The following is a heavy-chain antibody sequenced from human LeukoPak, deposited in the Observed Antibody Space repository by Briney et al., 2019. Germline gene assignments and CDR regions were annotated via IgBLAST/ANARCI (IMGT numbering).Heavy chain of an antibody. V-gene: IGHV4-61*02. CDR2: IYTSGST. Sequence: PSETLSLTCTVSDGSISSSSYYWSWIRQPAGKGLEWIGRIYTSGSTNYNPSLKSRVTISVDTSKNQFSLKLSSVTAADTAVYYCARTPRYSGSLGAFDIRGQGTMVTVSS. D-gene: IGHD1-26*01. CDR3: ARTPRYSGSLGAFDI. J-gene: IGHJ3*02. CDR1: DGSISSSSYY.